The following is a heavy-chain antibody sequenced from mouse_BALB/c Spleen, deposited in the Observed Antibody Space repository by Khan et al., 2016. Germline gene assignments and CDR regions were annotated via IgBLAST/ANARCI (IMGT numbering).Heavy chain of an antibody. CDR1: GYSITSDYA. CDR3: ARFYYGSSYWYFDV. J-gene: IGHJ1*01. Sequence: QLVESGPGLVKPSQSLSLTCTVTGYSITSDYAWNWIRQFPGNKLEWMGYISYSGSTSYNPSLKSRISITRDTSKNQFFLQLNSVTTEDTATYYCARFYYGSSYWYFDVWGAGTTVTVSS. CDR2: ISYSGST. D-gene: IGHD1-1*01. V-gene: IGHV3-2*02.